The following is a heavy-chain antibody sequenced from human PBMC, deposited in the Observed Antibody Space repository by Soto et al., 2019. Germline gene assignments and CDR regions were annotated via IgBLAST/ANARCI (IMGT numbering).Heavy chain of an antibody. Sequence: QLQLQESGPGLVKPSETLSLTCTVSGGSISSSSYYWGWIRQPPGKGLEWIGSIYYSGSTYYNPSIKSRVTISVDTSKNQFSLKLSSVTAADTAVYDCASARLANNGYYFAYWGQGTLVTVSS. CDR1: GGSISSSSYY. D-gene: IGHD3-16*01. V-gene: IGHV4-39*01. J-gene: IGHJ4*02. CDR2: IYYSGST. CDR3: ASARLANNGYYFAY.